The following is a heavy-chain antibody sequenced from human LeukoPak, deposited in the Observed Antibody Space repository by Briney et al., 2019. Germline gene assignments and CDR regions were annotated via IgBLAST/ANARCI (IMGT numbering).Heavy chain of an antibody. J-gene: IGHJ4*02. CDR2: SHYSGST. CDR3: AREETTSQEYYFDY. Sequence: SETLSLTCTVSGGSISSRNYYWGWIRQPPGKGLEWIGSSHYSGSTYYNASLQSRVTITVETSKNQFSLKLSSVTAADTAVYYCAREETTSQEYYFDYWGQGTLVTVSS. V-gene: IGHV4-39*07. CDR1: GGSISSRNYY. D-gene: IGHD4-17*01.